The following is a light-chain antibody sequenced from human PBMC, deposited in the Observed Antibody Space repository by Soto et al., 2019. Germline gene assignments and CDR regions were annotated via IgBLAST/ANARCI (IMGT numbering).Light chain of an antibody. V-gene: IGLV2-14*01. CDR3: SSYTSSNALEV. CDR1: SSDVGRYNY. J-gene: IGLJ1*01. CDR2: EVT. Sequence: QSALTQPASVSGSPGQSITISCTGTSSDVGRYNYVSWYQQHPGKAPKLMIFEVTNRPSGVSDRFSGSKSANAASLTISGLQAEDEADYYCSSYTSSNALEVFGIGTKLTVL.